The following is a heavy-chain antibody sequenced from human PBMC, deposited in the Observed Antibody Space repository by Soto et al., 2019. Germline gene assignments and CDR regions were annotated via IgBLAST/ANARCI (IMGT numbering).Heavy chain of an antibody. J-gene: IGHJ3*02. CDR3: TTDAQWGI. CDR1: GLTFNSAW. Sequence: GGSLRLSCAASGLTFNSAWMNWVRQAPGKGLEWVGRIKSKNDGGATEYSAPVKDRFTISRDDSKNTLYLQMNSLKTEDTAVYYCTTDAQWGIWGQGTMVTVSS. D-gene: IGHD2-8*01. CDR2: IKSKNDGGAT. V-gene: IGHV3-15*07.